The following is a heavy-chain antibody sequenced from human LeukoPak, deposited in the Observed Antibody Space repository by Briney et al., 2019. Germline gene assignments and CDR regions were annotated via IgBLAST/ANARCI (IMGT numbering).Heavy chain of an antibody. CDR2: INAGNGNT. Sequence: ASVKVSCKASGYTFTSYAMHWVRQAPGQRLGWMGWINAGNGNTKYSQEFQGRVTITRDTSASTAYMELSSLRSEDMAVYYCARGADRWWTWYFDYWGQGTLVTVSS. J-gene: IGHJ4*02. V-gene: IGHV1-3*03. D-gene: IGHD2-15*01. CDR3: ARGADRWWTWYFDY. CDR1: GYTFTSYA.